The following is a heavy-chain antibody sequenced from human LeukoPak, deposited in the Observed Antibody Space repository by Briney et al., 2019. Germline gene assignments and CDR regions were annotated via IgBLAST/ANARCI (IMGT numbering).Heavy chain of an antibody. Sequence: GRSLRLSCAASGFTFDDYAMHWVRQAPGKGLEWVSGISWNSGSIGYADSVKGRFTISRDNSKNTLYLQMNSLRAEDTAVYYCAKDSGYDSYFDYWGQGTLVTVSS. V-gene: IGHV3-9*01. J-gene: IGHJ4*02. CDR3: AKDSGYDSYFDY. CDR2: ISWNSGSI. CDR1: GFTFDDYA. D-gene: IGHD5-12*01.